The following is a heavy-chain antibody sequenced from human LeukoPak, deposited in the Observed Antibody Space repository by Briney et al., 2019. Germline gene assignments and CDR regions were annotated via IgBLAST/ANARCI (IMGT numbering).Heavy chain of an antibody. Sequence: PSETLSLTCAVSGYSISSGYYWGWIRQSPGKGLERIATIFHSGSIYYNPSLKSRVTLSVDTSKNQFTLQLNSVTAADTAIYYCARMGISYYYDSSTYFPTAFDVWGQGTMVSVSS. CDR3: ARMGISYYYDSSTYFPTAFDV. CDR1: GYSISSGYY. V-gene: IGHV4-38-2*01. CDR2: IFHSGSI. D-gene: IGHD3-22*01. J-gene: IGHJ3*01.